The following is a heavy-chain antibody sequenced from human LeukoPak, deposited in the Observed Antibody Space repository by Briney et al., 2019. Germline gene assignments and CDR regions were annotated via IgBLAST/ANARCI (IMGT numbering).Heavy chain of an antibody. D-gene: IGHD3-22*01. CDR2: ISYDGSNK. Sequence: PGRSLRLSCAASGFTFSSYGMHWVRQAPGKGLEWVAVISYDGSNKYYADSVKGRFTISRDNSKNTLYLQMNSLRAEDTAVYYCAKGYYYDSSGYEEVWGRGTLVTVSS. CDR1: GFTFSSYG. V-gene: IGHV3-30*18. J-gene: IGHJ4*02. CDR3: AKGYYYDSSGYEEV.